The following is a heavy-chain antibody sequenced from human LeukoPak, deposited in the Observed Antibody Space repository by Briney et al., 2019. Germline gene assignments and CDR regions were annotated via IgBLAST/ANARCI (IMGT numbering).Heavy chain of an antibody. V-gene: IGHV3-66*01. CDR3: ARDSYGSGSYYRIDY. Sequence: GGSLRLSCAASGFTVSSNYMSWVRQAPGKGLEWASVIYSGGSTYYADSVKGRFTISRDNSKNTLYLQMNSLRAEDTAVYYCARDSYGSGSYYRIDYWGQGTLVTVSS. J-gene: IGHJ4*02. D-gene: IGHD3-10*01. CDR2: IYSGGST. CDR1: GFTVSSNY.